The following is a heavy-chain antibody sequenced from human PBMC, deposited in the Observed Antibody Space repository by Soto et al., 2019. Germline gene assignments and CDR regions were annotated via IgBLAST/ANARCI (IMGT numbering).Heavy chain of an antibody. D-gene: IGHD5-18*01. V-gene: IGHV3-9*01. CDR2: ISWNSGTR. J-gene: IGHJ4*02. Sequence: EVQLVDSGGGLVQPGRSLRLSCAASGFTFDIYAMHWVRQAPGQGLEWVASISWNSGTRGYADSVKGRFTISRDNAKNSLYLQMDSLRTEDTAVYYCAKELGGYSYGYELDHWGQGTLVAVSS. CDR3: AKELGGYSYGYELDH. CDR1: GFTFDIYA.